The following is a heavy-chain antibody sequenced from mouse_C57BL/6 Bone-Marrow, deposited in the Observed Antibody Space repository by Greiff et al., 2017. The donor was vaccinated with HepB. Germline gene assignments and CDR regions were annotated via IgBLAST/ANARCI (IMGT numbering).Heavy chain of an antibody. Sequence: VQLQQPGAELVKPGASVKLSCKASGYTFTSYWMHWVKQRPGRGLEWIGRIDPNSGGTKYNEKFKSKATLTVDKPSSTAYMQISSLTSEDSAVYYCARLSYYSNAYYFDDWGKGTTLTVSS. CDR3: ARLSYYSNAYYFDD. V-gene: IGHV1-72*01. CDR1: GYTFTSYW. CDR2: IDPNSGGT. D-gene: IGHD2-5*01. J-gene: IGHJ2*01.